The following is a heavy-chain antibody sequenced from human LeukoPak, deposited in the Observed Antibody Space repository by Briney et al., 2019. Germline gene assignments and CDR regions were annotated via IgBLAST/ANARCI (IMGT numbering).Heavy chain of an antibody. J-gene: IGHJ5*02. CDR1: GGSISSYY. D-gene: IGHD3-3*01. CDR2: IYTSGST. CDR3: ARDPTRITIFGADIEGNWFDP. V-gene: IGHV4-4*07. Sequence: SETLSLTCTVSGGSISSYYWSWIRQPAGKGLEWIGRIYTSGSTNYNPSLKSRFTMSVDTSKNQFSLKLSSVTAADTAVYYCARDPTRITIFGADIEGNWFDPWGQGTLVTVSS.